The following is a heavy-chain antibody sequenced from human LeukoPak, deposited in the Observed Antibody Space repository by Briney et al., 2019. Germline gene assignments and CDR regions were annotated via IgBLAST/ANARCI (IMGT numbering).Heavy chain of an antibody. Sequence: AETLTLSCPVAGGTINRGTYYWGRIRQPPGKGLEWIGSIYYSGSTYYNPSLNSHVTISVDTSMNRFSLKMRPATAADTAVYFCRRADHVYGVYYFNYWGQGTLVTVSS. V-gene: IGHV4-39*01. J-gene: IGHJ4*02. CDR2: IYYSGST. D-gene: IGHD4-17*01. CDR1: GGTINRGTYY. CDR3: RRADHVYGVYYFNY.